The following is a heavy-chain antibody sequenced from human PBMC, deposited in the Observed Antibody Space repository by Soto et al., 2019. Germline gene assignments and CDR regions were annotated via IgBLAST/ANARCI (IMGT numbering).Heavy chain of an antibody. CDR2: IYYSGST. D-gene: IGHD4-4*01. J-gene: IGHJ4*02. CDR3: ARAVRRGLYSRLLDY. CDR1: GGSISSGGYY. V-gene: IGHV4-31*03. Sequence: SETLSLTCTVSGGSISSGGYYWSWIRQHPGKGLEWIGYIYYSGSTYYNPSLKSRVTISVATSKNQFSLKLSSVTAADTAVYDWARAVRRGLYSRLLDYWGQGTLVTVSS.